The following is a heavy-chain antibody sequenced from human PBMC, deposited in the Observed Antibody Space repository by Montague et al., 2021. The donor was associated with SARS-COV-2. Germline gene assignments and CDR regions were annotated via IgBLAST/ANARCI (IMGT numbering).Heavy chain of an antibody. CDR1: GFTFSSYG. V-gene: IGHV3-33*01. CDR2: IWYDGSNK. Sequence: SLRLSCAASGFTFSSYGMHWVRQAPGKGLEWVAVIWYDGSNKYYADSVKGRFTISRDNSKNTLYLQMNSLRAEDTAVYYCARDSVAMVYGTQYYFDYWGQGTLVTVSS. D-gene: IGHD5-18*01. CDR3: ARDSVAMVYGTQYYFDY. J-gene: IGHJ4*02.